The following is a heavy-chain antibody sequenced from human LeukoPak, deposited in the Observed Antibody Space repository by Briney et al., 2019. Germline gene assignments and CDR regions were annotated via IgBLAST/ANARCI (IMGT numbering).Heavy chain of an antibody. CDR2: ISSSSSYI. J-gene: IGHJ4*02. Sequence: PGGTLRLSCAASGVTFSSYSMNWVRQAPGKGLEWVSSISSSSSYIYYADSVKSRFTISRDNAKNSLYLQMNSLRAEDTAVYYCARVPTRASIGYFDYWGQGTLVTVSS. CDR1: GVTFSSYS. D-gene: IGHD2-2*01. V-gene: IGHV3-21*01. CDR3: ARVPTRASIGYFDY.